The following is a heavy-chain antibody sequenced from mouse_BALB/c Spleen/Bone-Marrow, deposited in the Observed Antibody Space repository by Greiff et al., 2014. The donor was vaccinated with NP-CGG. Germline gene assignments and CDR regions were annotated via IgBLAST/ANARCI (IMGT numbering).Heavy chain of an antibody. Sequence: VHVKQSGPDLVKPGASVKISCKASGYSFSGYFMNWVKQSHGKSLEWIGRINPYNGESFYNQKFKDKATLTVDKSSTTAHMDLLSPTPEDSAVYYCGRGGTVVTKGSTYWYFDLWGAGTTVTVSS. J-gene: IGHJ1*01. D-gene: IGHD1-1*01. CDR3: GRGGTVVTKGSTYWYFDL. CDR2: INPYNGES. V-gene: IGHV1-37*01. CDR1: GYSFSGYF.